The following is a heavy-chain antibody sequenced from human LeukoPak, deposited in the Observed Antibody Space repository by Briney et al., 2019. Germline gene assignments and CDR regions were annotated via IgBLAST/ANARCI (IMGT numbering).Heavy chain of an antibody. CDR3: ARDGGHTREYYYYYYMDV. D-gene: IGHD3-16*01. CDR1: GYTFTGYY. Sequence: GASVKVSCKASGYTFTGYYVHWVRQAPGQGLEWMGWINPNSGGTNYAQKFQGRVTMTRDTSISTAYMELSRLRSDDTAVYYCARDGGHTREYYYYYYMDVWGKGTTVTVSS. CDR2: INPNSGGT. V-gene: IGHV1-2*02. J-gene: IGHJ6*03.